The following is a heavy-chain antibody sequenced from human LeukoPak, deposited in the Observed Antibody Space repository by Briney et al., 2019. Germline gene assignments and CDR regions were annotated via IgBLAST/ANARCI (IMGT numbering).Heavy chain of an antibody. CDR1: GYSFTSYW. V-gene: IGHV5-51*01. Sequence: GESLKISCKGSGYSFTSYWIGWVRQMPGKGLEWMGIIYPGDSDTRYSPSFQGQVTISADKSISTAYLQWSSLKASDTAMYYCARPPGQPSYGSGPSVWLFAFDIWGQGTMVTVSS. CDR3: ARPPGQPSYGSGPSVWLFAFDI. J-gene: IGHJ3*02. CDR2: IYPGDSDT. D-gene: IGHD3-10*01.